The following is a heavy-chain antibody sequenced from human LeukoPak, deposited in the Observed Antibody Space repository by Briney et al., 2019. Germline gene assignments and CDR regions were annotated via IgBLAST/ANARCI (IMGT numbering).Heavy chain of an antibody. Sequence: ASVKVSCKASGYTFTSYYIHWVRQAPGQGLEWMGIINPSGGSTSYAQKFQGRVTMTRDTSISTAYMELSRLRSDDTAVYYCARGPGGYYYYMDVWGKGTTVTISS. J-gene: IGHJ6*03. CDR1: GYTFTSYY. CDR2: INPSGGST. V-gene: IGHV1-46*01. CDR3: ARGPGGYYYYMDV. D-gene: IGHD2-2*01.